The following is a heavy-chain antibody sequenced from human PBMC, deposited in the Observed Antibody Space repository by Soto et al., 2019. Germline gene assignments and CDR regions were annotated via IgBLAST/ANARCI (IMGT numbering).Heavy chain of an antibody. CDR2: KYNIERT. V-gene: IGHV4-4*07. CDR3: AREPLAHSYFDL. Sequence: SAALSLTCTVSGGSISGYSWSWIRQPAGKGLEWIGRKYNIERTNYNPTLQSRITMSMASSKNKFSLKLTSVTAADTAVYFCAREPLAHSYFDLWGQGTLVTVSS. J-gene: IGHJ4*02. CDR1: GGSISGYS.